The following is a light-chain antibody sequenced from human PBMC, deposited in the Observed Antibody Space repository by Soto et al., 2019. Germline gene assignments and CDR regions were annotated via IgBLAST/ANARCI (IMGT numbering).Light chain of an antibody. CDR1: QSVGRN. Sequence: EIVMTQSPATLSVSPGERATLSCRASQSVGRNLAWYQQKPGQSPRLLIYGASSRATGIQDRVSGSGSGTDFTLTISRLEPEDIAVYFCQQYSISPITFGQGTRLEIK. V-gene: IGKV3-20*01. CDR3: QQYSISPIT. J-gene: IGKJ5*01. CDR2: GAS.